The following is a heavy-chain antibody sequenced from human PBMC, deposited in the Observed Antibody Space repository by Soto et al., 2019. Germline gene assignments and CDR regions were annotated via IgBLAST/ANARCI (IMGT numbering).Heavy chain of an antibody. Sequence: PSETLSLTCAVYGGSFSGYYWSWIRQPPGKGLEWIGEINHSGSTNYNPSLKSRVTISVDTSKNQFSLKLSSVTAADTAVYYCARGGSGSYYRPPRDFDYWGQGTLVTVSS. V-gene: IGHV4-34*01. CDR1: GGSFSGYY. CDR2: INHSGST. CDR3: ARGGSGSYYRPPRDFDY. J-gene: IGHJ4*02. D-gene: IGHD1-26*01.